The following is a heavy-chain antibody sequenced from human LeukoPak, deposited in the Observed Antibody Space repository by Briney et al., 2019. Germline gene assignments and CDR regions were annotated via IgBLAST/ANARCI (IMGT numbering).Heavy chain of an antibody. V-gene: IGHV3-48*03. CDR3: ARDLRLGIAARKPYYYYMDV. Sequence: PGGSLRLSCAASGFTFSSYEMNWVCQAPGKGLEWVSYISSSGSTIYYADSVKGRFTISRDNAKNSLYLQMNSLRAEDTAVYYCARDLRLGIAARKPYYYYMDVWGKGTTVTVSS. CDR2: ISSSGSTI. D-gene: IGHD6-6*01. CDR1: GFTFSSYE. J-gene: IGHJ6*03.